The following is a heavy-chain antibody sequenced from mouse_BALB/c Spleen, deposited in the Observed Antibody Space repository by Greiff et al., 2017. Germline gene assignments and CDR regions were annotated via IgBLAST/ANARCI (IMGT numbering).Heavy chain of an antibody. CDR2: IDPANGNT. CDR1: GFNIKDTY. Sequence: EVKLQESGAELVKPGASVKLSCTASGFNIKDTYMHWVKQRPEQGLEWIGRIDPANGNTKYDPKFQGKATITADTSSNTAYLQLSSLTSEDTAVYYCARGLPLDYWGQGTTLTVSS. D-gene: IGHD3-3*01. CDR3: ARGLPLDY. J-gene: IGHJ2*01. V-gene: IGHV14-3*02.